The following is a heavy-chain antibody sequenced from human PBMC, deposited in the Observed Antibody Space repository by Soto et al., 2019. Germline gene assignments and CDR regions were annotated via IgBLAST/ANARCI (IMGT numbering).Heavy chain of an antibody. CDR1: GFTFSSYG. Sequence: QVQLVESGGGVVQPGRSLRLSCAASGFTFSSYGMHWVRQAPGKGLEWVAVISYDGSNKYYADSVKGRFTISRDNSKNTLYLQMNSLRAEDTAVYYCAKDRAYDLGPGFDPWGQGTLVTVSS. CDR2: ISYDGSNK. CDR3: AKDRAYDLGPGFDP. J-gene: IGHJ5*02. V-gene: IGHV3-30*18. D-gene: IGHD3-3*01.